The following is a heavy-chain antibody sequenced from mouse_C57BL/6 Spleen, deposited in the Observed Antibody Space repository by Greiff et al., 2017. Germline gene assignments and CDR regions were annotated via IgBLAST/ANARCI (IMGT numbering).Heavy chain of an antibody. CDR1: GYTFTSYW. J-gene: IGHJ4*01. Sequence: QVQLQQPGAELVKPGASVKVSCKASGYTFTSYWMHWVKQRPGQGLEWIGRIHPSDSDTNYNQKFKGKATLTVDKSSSTAYMQLSSLTSEDSAVYYCAMETAEAREYYAMDYWGQGTSVTVSS. CDR3: AMETAEAREYYAMDY. V-gene: IGHV1-74*01. D-gene: IGHD3-2*02. CDR2: IHPSDSDT.